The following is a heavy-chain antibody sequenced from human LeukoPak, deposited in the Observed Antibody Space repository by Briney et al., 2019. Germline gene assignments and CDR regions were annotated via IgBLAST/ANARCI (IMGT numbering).Heavy chain of an antibody. J-gene: IGHJ4*02. D-gene: IGHD2-2*02. CDR1: GGTFSSYA. CDR3: ARGPPYCSSTSCYTLHFDY. CDR2: IIPIFGTA. Sequence: ASVKVSCKASGGTFSSYAISWVRQAPGQGLEWMGGIIPIFGTANYAQKFQGRVTITTDESTSTAYMELSSLRSEDTAVYYCARGPPYCSSTSCYTLHFDYWGQGTLVTVSS. V-gene: IGHV1-69*05.